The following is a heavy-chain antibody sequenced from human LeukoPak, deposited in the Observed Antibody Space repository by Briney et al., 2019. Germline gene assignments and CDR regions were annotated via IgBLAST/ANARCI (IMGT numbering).Heavy chain of an antibody. Sequence: SETLSLTCTVSGGSISSSSYYWGWIRQPPGKGLEWIGSIYYSGSTYYNPSLKSRVTISVDTSKNQFSLKLSSVTAADTAVYYCARRTFYSPYYYDSSGRRPINRFDYWGQGTLVTVSS. CDR2: IYYSGST. D-gene: IGHD3-22*01. CDR3: ARRTFYSPYYYDSSGRRPINRFDY. J-gene: IGHJ4*02. V-gene: IGHV4-39*07. CDR1: GGSISSSSYY.